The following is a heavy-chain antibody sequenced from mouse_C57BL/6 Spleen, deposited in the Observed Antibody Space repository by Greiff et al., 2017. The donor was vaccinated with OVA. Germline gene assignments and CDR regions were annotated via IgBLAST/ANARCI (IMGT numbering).Heavy chain of an antibody. Sequence: VQLQQSGAELVRPGASVTLSCKASGYTFTDYEMHWVKQTPVHGLEWIGAIDPETGGTAYNQKFKGKAILTADKSSSTAYMELRSLTSEDSAVYYCTGYDGYYMDYWGQGTSVTVSS. J-gene: IGHJ4*01. CDR3: TGYDGYYMDY. D-gene: IGHD2-3*01. CDR2: IDPETGGT. CDR1: GYTFTDYE. V-gene: IGHV1-15*01.